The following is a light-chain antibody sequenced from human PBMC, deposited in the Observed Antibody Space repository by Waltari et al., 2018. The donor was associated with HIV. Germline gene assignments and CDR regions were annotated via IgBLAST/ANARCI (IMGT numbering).Light chain of an antibody. CDR3: ASWDDSRNGPV. CDR1: SSNIGSNT. J-gene: IGLJ2*01. Sequence: QSVLTQPPSASGTPGQRVTISCSGSSSNIGSNTVNWYQQLPGTAPKLLIHSNKQRPSGVPDRFHGSKSGTSASLAISGLQSEDEADYYCASWDDSRNGPVFGGGTKLTVL. CDR2: SNK. V-gene: IGLV1-44*01.